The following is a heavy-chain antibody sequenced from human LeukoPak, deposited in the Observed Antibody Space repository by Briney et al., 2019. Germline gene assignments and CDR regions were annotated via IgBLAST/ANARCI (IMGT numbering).Heavy chain of an antibody. D-gene: IGHD6-19*01. CDR2: IQWNDDST. CDR3: ARDSDYYSSGWSPWDY. CDR1: GFTFSSYA. J-gene: IGHJ4*02. V-gene: IGHV3-20*04. Sequence: GGSLRLSCEASGFTFSSYAMSWVRQAPGKGLEWVSSIQWNDDSTGYADSVKGRFTISRDNAKNSLYLQMKSLRAEDTALYYCARDSDYYSSGWSPWDYWGQGTLVTVSS.